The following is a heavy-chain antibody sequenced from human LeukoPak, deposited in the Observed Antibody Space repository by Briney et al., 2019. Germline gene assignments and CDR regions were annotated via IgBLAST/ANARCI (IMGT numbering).Heavy chain of an antibody. V-gene: IGHV4-34*01. Sequence: SETLSLTCAVYGGSFSGYYWSWIRQPPEKGLEWIGEINHRGSTNYNPSLKSRVTISVDTSKNQFSLKLSSVTAADTAVYYCARGYCSGGSCYSSYYYSYMDVWGKGTTVTVSS. CDR1: GGSFSGYY. CDR2: INHRGST. CDR3: ARGYCSGGSCYSSYYYSYMDV. J-gene: IGHJ6*03. D-gene: IGHD2-15*01.